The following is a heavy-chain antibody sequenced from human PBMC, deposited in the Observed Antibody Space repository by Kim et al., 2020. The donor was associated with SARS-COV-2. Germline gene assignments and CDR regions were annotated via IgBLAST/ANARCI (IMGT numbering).Heavy chain of an antibody. J-gene: IGHJ4*02. D-gene: IGHD5-18*01. V-gene: IGHV3-7*01. CDR2: IKQDGSEK. Sequence: GGSLRLSCAASGFTFSSYWMSWVRQAPGKGLEWVANIKQDGSEKYYVDSVKGRFTISRDNAKNSLYLQMNSLRAEDTAVYYCARLPVDTAMVRMGGYFDYWGQGTLVTVSS. CDR1: GFTFSSYW. CDR3: ARLPVDTAMVRMGGYFDY.